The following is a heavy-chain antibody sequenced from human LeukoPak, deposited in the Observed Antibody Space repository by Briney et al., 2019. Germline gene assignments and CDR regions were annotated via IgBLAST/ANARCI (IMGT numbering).Heavy chain of an antibody. CDR1: GFTFSSYG. D-gene: IGHD3-10*01. CDR3: AKDPAPMVRGVIMVMDV. Sequence: PGGSLRLSCAASGFTFSSYGMHWVRQAPGKGLEWVAFIRYDGSNKYYADSVKGRFTISRDNSKNTLYLQMNSLRAEDTAVYYCAKDPAPMVRGVIMVMDVWGKGTTVTISS. CDR2: IRYDGSNK. J-gene: IGHJ6*03. V-gene: IGHV3-30*02.